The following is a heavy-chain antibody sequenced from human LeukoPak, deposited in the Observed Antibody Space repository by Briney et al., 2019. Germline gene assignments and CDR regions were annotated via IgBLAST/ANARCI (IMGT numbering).Heavy chain of an antibody. CDR2: IYYSGST. Sequence: SETLSLTCTVSGGSISSYYWSWIRQPPGKGLEWIGYIYYSGSTNYNPSLKSRVTISVDTSKNQFSLKLSSVTAADTAVYYCAREGQYNWNPHFDYWGQGTLVTVSS. V-gene: IGHV4-59*01. CDR1: GGSISSYY. D-gene: IGHD1-1*01. J-gene: IGHJ4*02. CDR3: AREGQYNWNPHFDY.